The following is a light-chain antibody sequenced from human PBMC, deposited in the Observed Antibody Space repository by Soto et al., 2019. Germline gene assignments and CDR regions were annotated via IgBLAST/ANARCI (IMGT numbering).Light chain of an antibody. CDR1: QSISRQ. J-gene: IGKJ1*01. CDR2: QAS. Sequence: DIQMTQSPSTLSASVGDRVSITCRASQSISRQLAWYQQKPGKAPNLLIYQASNLETGVPSRFTGSGSGTEFTLTISSLQPDDLATYYGLQYQSYWSFGQGTQVEVK. V-gene: IGKV1-5*03. CDR3: LQYQSYWS.